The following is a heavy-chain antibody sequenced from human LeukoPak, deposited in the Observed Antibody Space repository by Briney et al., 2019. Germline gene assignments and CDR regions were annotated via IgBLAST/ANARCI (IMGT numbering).Heavy chain of an antibody. CDR2: INTNTGNP. D-gene: IGHD2-2*01. CDR3: AKVWAAADLGGFDP. Sequence: ASVKVSCKASGYTFTSYAMNWVRQAPGQGLEWMGWINTNTGNPTYAQGFTGRFVFSLDTSVSTAYLQISSLKAEDTAVYYCAKVWAAADLGGFDPWGQGTLVTVSS. J-gene: IGHJ5*02. V-gene: IGHV7-4-1*02. CDR1: GYTFTSYA.